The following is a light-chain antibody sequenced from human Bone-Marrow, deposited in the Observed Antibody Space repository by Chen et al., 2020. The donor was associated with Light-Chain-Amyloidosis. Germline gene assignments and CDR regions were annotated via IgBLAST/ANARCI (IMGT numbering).Light chain of an antibody. V-gene: IGLV2-8*01. CDR2: EVT. CDR1: SSDVGGYNY. CDR3: SSYAGRNNWV. Sequence: QYALTQPPSASGSPGQSVTISCTGTSSDVGGYNYVSWYQQHPGKVPKFMIYEVTKRPSGVPDRFYGSKSGNTASLTVSGIQAEDEADYYCSSYAGRNNWVFGGGTKLTVL. J-gene: IGLJ3*02.